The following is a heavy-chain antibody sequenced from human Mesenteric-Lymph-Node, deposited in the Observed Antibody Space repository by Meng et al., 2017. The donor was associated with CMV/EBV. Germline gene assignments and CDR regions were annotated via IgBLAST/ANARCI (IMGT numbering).Heavy chain of an antibody. D-gene: IGHD3-22*01. J-gene: IGHJ5*02. V-gene: IGHV4-30-4*08. CDR3: ARGGVLVVAQFDP. Sequence: TVSGGSIGSGDYYWSWIRQPPGKGLEWIGYIYYSGSTYYNPSLKSRVTISVDTSKNQFSLKLSSVTAADTAVYYCARGGVLVVAQFDPWGQGTLVTVSS. CDR1: GGSIGSGDYY. CDR2: IYYSGST.